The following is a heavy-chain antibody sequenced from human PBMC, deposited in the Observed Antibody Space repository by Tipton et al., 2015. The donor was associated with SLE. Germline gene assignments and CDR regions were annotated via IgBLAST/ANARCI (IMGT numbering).Heavy chain of an antibody. Sequence: QSGAEVKKSGASVKVSCKTSGYIFSDYYMHWVRQAPGQGLEWMGRSNPNNGGTDYAQKFQGRITMTRDASINTAYMELSRLRADDTALYYCARDFEQRFWSGYWGAFDYWGPGTLVTVSS. CDR3: ARDFEQRFWSGYWGAFDY. CDR2: SNPNNGGT. V-gene: IGHV1-2*06. D-gene: IGHD3-3*01. CDR1: GYIFSDYY. J-gene: IGHJ4*02.